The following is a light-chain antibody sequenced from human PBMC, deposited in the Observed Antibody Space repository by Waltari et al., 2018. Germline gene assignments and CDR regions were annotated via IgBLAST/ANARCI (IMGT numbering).Light chain of an antibody. CDR2: SVD. CDR1: SRDVGPYDS. Sequence: QSALTQPGPMSGSPGQSITISRTGTSRDVGPYDSINWYQQHPGNAPKLMIHSVDSRPSGISNRFSGSKSGNTASLTISGLQAEDEADYFCSSYAGNNILVFGGGTEVTVL. CDR3: SSYAGNNILV. V-gene: IGLV2-14*03. J-gene: IGLJ2*01.